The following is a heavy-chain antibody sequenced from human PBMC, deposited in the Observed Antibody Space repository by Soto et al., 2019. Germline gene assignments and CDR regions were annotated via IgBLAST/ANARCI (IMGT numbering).Heavy chain of an antibody. Sequence: GGCLRLSCAASGFRFRTRAMSWVRQAPGEGLEWVASIRPGGDSTYYADSVKGRFAVSRDNSNVTLYLQMDSLRVEDTAIYYCTTHEEGAPWAGGFDSWGQGTLVTVSS. D-gene: IGHD1-26*01. CDR1: GFRFRTRA. J-gene: IGHJ5*01. V-gene: IGHV3-23*01. CDR2: IRPGGDST. CDR3: TTHEEGAPWAGGFDS.